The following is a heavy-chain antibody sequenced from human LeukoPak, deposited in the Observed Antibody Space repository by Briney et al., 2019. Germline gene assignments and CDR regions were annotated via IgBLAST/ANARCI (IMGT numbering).Heavy chain of an antibody. CDR1: GYTFTGYY. J-gene: IGHJ5*01. V-gene: IGHV1-2*02. CDR2: INPNSGGT. Sequence: ASVKVSCKASGYTFTGYYMHWVRQAPGQGLEWMGWINPNSGGTNYAQKFQGRVTMTRDTSISTAYMELSRLRSDDTAVYYCAKDRPNYHENNGHYYTPNGDSWGQGTLVTVSS. CDR3: AKDRPNYHENNGHYYTPNGDS. D-gene: IGHD3-3*01.